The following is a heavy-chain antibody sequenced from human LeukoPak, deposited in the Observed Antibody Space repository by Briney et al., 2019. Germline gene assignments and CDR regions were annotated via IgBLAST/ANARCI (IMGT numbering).Heavy chain of an antibody. CDR3: TGGTTVTTLDY. V-gene: IGHV3-73*01. D-gene: IGHD4-17*01. CDR1: GFTFSGSA. CDR2: IRSKAGSYAT. Sequence: GGSLKLSCVASGFTFSGSAMHWVRQASGKGLEWVARIRSKAGSYATEFAASVKGRFTISREDSKNTAYLQMNSLKTEDTAVYYCTGGTTVTTLDYWGQGTLVTVSS. J-gene: IGHJ4*02.